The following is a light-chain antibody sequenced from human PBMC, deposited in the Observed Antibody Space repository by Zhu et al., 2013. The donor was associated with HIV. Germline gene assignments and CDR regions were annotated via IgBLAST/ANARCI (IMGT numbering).Light chain of an antibody. V-gene: IGKV1-8*01. J-gene: IGKJ1*01. CDR3: QQYNSLWT. CDR1: QDLDTH. CDR2: GAS. Sequence: AIRMAQSPSSLSASTGDRVTITCRASQDLDTHLAWYQQKPGEAPRLLIYGASILQSGVPTRFSGSGSGTDFTLTISCLQSEDFATYYCQQYNSLWTFGQGTKVEIK.